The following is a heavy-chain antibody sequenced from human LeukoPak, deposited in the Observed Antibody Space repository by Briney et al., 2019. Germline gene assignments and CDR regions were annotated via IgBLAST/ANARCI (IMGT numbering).Heavy chain of an antibody. CDR2: ISYDGSNK. V-gene: IGHV3-30-3*01. Sequence: GGSLRLSCAASGFTFSSYAMHRVRQAPRKGLEWVAVISYDGSNKYYADSVKGRFTISRDNSKNTLYLQMNSLRAEDTAVYYCARSQWLETYYFDYWGQGTLVTVSS. D-gene: IGHD6-19*01. CDR1: GFTFSSYA. J-gene: IGHJ4*02. CDR3: ARSQWLETYYFDY.